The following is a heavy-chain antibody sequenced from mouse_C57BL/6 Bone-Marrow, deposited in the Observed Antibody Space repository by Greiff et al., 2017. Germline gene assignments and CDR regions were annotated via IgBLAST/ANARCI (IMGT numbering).Heavy chain of an antibody. D-gene: IGHD2-2*01. J-gene: IGHJ1*03. CDR3: ARWRYGYSYWYFDV. CDR1: GYTFTSYW. CDR2: IDPSDSYT. V-gene: IGHV1-50*01. Sequence: QVKLQQPGAELVKPGASVKLSCKASGYTFTSYWMQWVKQRPGQGLEWIGEIDPSDSYTNYNQKFKGKATLTVDTSSITAYMQLSSLTSEDSAVYYCARWRYGYSYWYFDVWGTGTTVTVSS.